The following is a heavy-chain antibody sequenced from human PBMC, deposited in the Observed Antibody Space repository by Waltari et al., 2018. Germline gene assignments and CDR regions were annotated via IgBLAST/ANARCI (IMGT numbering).Heavy chain of an antibody. CDR3: AREGATGFDH. D-gene: IGHD3-16*01. J-gene: IGHJ5*02. CDR2: ISGYNGDT. V-gene: IGHV1-18*04. Sequence: QIQLVQSGAEVKKPGASVKVSCKASGYTFTSYSITWVRQAPGQGLEWMAWISGYNGDTKYAEKFQGRVTTTTDTSTNTAYMELTSLRSDDTAVYYCAREGATGFDHWGQGTLLTVSS. CDR1: GYTFTSYS.